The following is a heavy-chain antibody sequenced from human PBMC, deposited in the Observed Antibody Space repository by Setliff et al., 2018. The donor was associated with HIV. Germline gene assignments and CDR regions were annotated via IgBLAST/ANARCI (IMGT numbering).Heavy chain of an antibody. V-gene: IGHV4-59*08. CDR2: IFYSVNT. D-gene: IGHD2-15*01. Sequence: SETLSLTCTVSGGSIRTYYWSWIRQPPGKGLEWIGYIFYSVNTIYNPSLKGRVTISVDTSKNQFSLKLSSVTAADTAAYYCARLAREEYCRGRTCYPNWFDPWGRGTLVTVSS. J-gene: IGHJ5*02. CDR3: ARLAREEYCRGRTCYPNWFDP. CDR1: GGSIRTYY.